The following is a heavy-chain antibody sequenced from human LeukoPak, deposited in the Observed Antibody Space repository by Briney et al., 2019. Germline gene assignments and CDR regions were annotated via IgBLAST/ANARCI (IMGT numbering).Heavy chain of an antibody. Sequence: PGGSLRLSCAASGFTFSSYSMNWVRQAPGKGLEWVSYISSSSTIYYADSVKGRFTISRDNAKNSLYLQMNSLRAEDTAVYYCARAVWELNPFDYWGQGTLVTVSS. V-gene: IGHV3-48*01. CDR1: GFTFSSYS. J-gene: IGHJ4*02. CDR2: ISSSSTI. D-gene: IGHD1-26*01. CDR3: ARAVWELNPFDY.